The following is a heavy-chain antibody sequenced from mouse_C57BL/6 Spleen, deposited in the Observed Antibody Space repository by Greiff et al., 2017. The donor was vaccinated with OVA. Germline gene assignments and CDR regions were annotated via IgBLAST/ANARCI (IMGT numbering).Heavy chain of an antibody. CDR3: TRKGVDYGSSPFDY. CDR2: IDPETGGT. J-gene: IGHJ2*01. D-gene: IGHD1-1*01. CDR1: GYTFTDYE. Sequence: VQLQQSGAELVRPGASVTLSCKASGYTFTDYEMHWVKQTPVHGLEWIGAIDPETGGTAYNQKFKGKAILTADKSSSTAYMELRSLTSEDSAVYYCTRKGVDYGSSPFDYWGQGTTLTVSS. V-gene: IGHV1-15*01.